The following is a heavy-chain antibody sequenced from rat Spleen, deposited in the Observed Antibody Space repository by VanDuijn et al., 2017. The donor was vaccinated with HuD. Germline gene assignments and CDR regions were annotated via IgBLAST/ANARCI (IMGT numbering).Heavy chain of an antibody. V-gene: IGHV4-2*01. CDR2: INKDSSTV. J-gene: IGHJ3*01. CDR3: TTYSDYATSPFAS. CDR1: GFNFNDYW. Sequence: EVKLVESGGGLVQPGRSLKLSCAASGFNFNDYWMGWVRQAPGKGLEWIGEINKDSSTVKYSPSLKEKFTISRDNAQNTLFLQMNKLGSEDTATYYCTTYSDYATSPFASWGRGALVTVSS. D-gene: IGHD1-6*01.